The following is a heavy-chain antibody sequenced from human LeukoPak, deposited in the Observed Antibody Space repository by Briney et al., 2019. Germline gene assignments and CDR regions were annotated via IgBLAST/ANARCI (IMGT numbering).Heavy chain of an antibody. D-gene: IGHD6-19*01. CDR3: TTAPDIAVAGTFPRFDY. V-gene: IGHV3-15*01. CDR1: GFTFSNAW. Sequence: GGSLRLSCAASGFTFSNAWMSWVRQAPGKGLEWVGRIKSKTDGGTTDYAAPVKGRFTISRDDSKNTLYLQMNSLKTEDTAVYYCTTAPDIAVAGTFPRFDYWGQGTLVTVSS. J-gene: IGHJ4*02. CDR2: IKSKTDGGTT.